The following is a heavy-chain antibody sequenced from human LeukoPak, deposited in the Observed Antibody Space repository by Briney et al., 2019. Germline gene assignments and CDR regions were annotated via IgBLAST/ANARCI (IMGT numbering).Heavy chain of an antibody. CDR3: ARSKDFPFLDA. CDR2: IIAANGNT. D-gene: IGHD2/OR15-2a*01. Sequence: GASVKVSCKASRDTFSSYAIYWVRQAPGQRLEWMAWIIAANGNTKYARKFQGRVTMTTDTSARTAYMELRSLRSEDTAIYYCARSKDFPFLDAWGQGPLVPVSS. J-gene: IGHJ5*02. CDR1: RDTFSSYA. V-gene: IGHV1-3*01.